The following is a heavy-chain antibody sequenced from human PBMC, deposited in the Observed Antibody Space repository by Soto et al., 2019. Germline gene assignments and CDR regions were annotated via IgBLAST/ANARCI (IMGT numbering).Heavy chain of an antibody. CDR3: SRGASIPASGDY. D-gene: IGHD6-6*01. Sequence: QVQLVQSGAEVKKPGASVKVSCKASGYTFTNYGINWVRQAPGQGLEWLGWVSAYNGERRYAQRVQARVIMTADTPTPAAYMELRSLRSDDTAVYYCSRGASIPASGDYWGQGTLVSVSS. CDR2: VSAYNGER. V-gene: IGHV1-18*01. J-gene: IGHJ4*01. CDR1: GYTFTNYG.